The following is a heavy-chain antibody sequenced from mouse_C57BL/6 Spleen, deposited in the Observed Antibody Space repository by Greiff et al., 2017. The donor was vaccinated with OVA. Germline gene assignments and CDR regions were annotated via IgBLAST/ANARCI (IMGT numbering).Heavy chain of an antibody. CDR1: GYTFTSYW. CDR2: IDPSDNDT. D-gene: IGHD1-1*01. J-gene: IGHJ2*01. V-gene: IGHV1-50*01. Sequence: QVQLQQPGAELVKPGASVKLSCKASGYTFTSYWMQWVKQRPGQGLEWIGEIDPSDNDTNYNQKFKGKATLTVDPSSSTAYMQLINLTSEDSSVYDCHLYYYGSSYYFDYWGQGTTLTVSS. CDR3: HLYYYGSSYYFDY.